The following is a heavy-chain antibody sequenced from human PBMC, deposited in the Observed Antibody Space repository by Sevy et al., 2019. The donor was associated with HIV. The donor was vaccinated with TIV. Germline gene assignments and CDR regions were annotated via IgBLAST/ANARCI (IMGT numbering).Heavy chain of an antibody. CDR2: ISYDGSNK. CDR1: GFTFSSYA. V-gene: IGHV3-30-3*01. CDR3: ARERFYGDYVFDY. Sequence: GGSLRLSCAASGFTFSSYAMHWVRQAPGKGLVWVAVISYDGSNKYYADSVKGRFTISRDNSKNTLYLQMNSLRAEDTAVYYCARERFYGDYVFDYWGQGTLVTVSS. D-gene: IGHD4-17*01. J-gene: IGHJ4*02.